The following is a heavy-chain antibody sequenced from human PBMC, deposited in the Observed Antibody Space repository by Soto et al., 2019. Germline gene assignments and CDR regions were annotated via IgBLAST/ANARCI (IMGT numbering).Heavy chain of an antibody. D-gene: IGHD2-21*02. CDR1: GGSIGLYY. CDR2: IYMNGNT. Sequence: PSETLSLTCTVSGGSIGLYYWSWIRQPAGKGLEWIGRIYMNGNTNYSPSFRSRVTMSVDTSKNQLSLRLTSMTAADTAVYYCARDRGVVTAIDAFDIWGQGTMVTVSS. J-gene: IGHJ3*02. V-gene: IGHV4-4*07. CDR3: ARDRGVVTAIDAFDI.